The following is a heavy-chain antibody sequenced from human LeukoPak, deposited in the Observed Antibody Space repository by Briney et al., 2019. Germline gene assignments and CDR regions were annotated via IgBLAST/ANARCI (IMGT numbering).Heavy chain of an antibody. V-gene: IGHV4-59*01. J-gene: IGHJ6*02. CDR3: ARGGTIRNGMDV. Sequence: SETLSLTCTVSGGSISTYYWSWIRQPPGKGLEWIGYIYYSGSTNYNASLKSRVTISVDTCKNQFSLKLSSVTAADTAVYYCARGGTIRNGMDVWGQGTTVTVSS. CDR2: IYYSGST. D-gene: IGHD5-12*01. CDR1: GGSISTYY.